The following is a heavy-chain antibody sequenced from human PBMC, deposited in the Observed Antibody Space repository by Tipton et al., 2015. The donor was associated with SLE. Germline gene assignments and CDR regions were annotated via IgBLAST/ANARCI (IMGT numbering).Heavy chain of an antibody. Sequence: SLRLSCAASGFTFSSYEMNWVRQAPGKGLEWVSYISSSGTTIYYADSVKGRFTISRDNAKNSLYLQMNSLRAEDTAVYYCAREVYYGSGVGDWGQGTLVTVSS. CDR1: GFTFSSYE. CDR3: AREVYYGSGVGD. CDR2: ISSSGTTI. J-gene: IGHJ4*02. D-gene: IGHD3-10*01. V-gene: IGHV3-48*03.